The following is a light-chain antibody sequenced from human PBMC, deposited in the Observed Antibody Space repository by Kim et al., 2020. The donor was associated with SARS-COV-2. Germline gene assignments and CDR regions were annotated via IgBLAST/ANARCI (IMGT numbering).Light chain of an antibody. Sequence: SPRLSITISCIAITSHVGSYNLVSWYQQHPGKAPKLLIYEVFMRPSGVSNRFSGSKSDNTASLTISGLQAEDEADYYCASYAGGVFGGGTQLTVL. V-gene: IGLV2-23*02. J-gene: IGLJ2*01. CDR3: ASYAGGV. CDR2: EVF. CDR1: TSHVGSYNL.